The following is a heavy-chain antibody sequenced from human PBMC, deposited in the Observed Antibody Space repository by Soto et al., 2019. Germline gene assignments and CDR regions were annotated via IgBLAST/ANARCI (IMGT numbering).Heavy chain of an antibody. CDR3: ARDGRAAAGREYYYGMDV. J-gene: IGHJ6*02. CDR2: IYYSVST. D-gene: IGHD6-13*01. Sequence: SETLSLTCTVSGGSISSGGYYCSWIRQHPGKGLEWIGYIYYSVSTYYNPSLKSRVTISVDTSKNQFSLKLRSVTAAETAVYYCARDGRAAAGREYYYGMDVWGQGTTVTASS. CDR1: GGSISSGGYY. V-gene: IGHV4-31*03.